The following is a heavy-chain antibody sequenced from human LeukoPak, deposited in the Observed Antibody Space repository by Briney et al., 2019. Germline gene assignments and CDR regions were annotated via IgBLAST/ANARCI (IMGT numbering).Heavy chain of an antibody. CDR2: FDPEDGET. J-gene: IGHJ4*02. CDR3: ATDMSIAVAGRFDY. V-gene: IGHV1-24*01. Sequence: ASVKVSCKVSGYTLTELSMHWVRQAPGKGLEGMGGFDPEDGETIYAQKFQGRVTMTEDTSADTAYMELSSLRSEDTAVYYCATDMSIAVAGRFDYWGQGTLVTVSS. CDR1: GYTLTELS. D-gene: IGHD6-19*01.